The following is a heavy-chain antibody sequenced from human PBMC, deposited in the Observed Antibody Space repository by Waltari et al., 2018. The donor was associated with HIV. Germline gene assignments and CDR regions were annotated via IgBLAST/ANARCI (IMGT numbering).Heavy chain of an antibody. CDR1: GFTFSSSA. CDR3: ARALWDISGLHYFDS. D-gene: IGHD6-19*01. Sequence: EVQLLESGGGLVQPGGSLRLSWAASGFTFSSSAMTWVRQDPGKGLEWVSGITGSGGTSYLADSVKGRFTLSTDRSKNTLYLHMSSLKAEDTAVYYCARALWDISGLHYFDSWGQGTLVTVSS. J-gene: IGHJ4*02. V-gene: IGHV3-23*01. CDR2: ITGSGGTS.